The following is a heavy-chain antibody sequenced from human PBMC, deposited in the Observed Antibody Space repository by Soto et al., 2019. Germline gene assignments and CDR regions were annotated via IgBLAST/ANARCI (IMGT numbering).Heavy chain of an antibody. CDR2: IYYSGST. CDR3: ARETPHDYGDQHFDY. V-gene: IGHV4-30-4*01. D-gene: IGHD4-17*01. CDR1: GGSISSGDYY. Sequence: SETLSLTCTVSGGSISSGDYYWSWIRQPPGKGLEWIGYIYYSGSTYYNPSLKSRVTISVDTSKNQFSLKLSSVTAADTAVYYCARETPHDYGDQHFDYWGQGTLVTVS. J-gene: IGHJ4*02.